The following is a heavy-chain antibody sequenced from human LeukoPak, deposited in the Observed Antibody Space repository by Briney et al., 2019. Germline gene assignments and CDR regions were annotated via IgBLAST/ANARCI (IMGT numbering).Heavy chain of an antibody. CDR2: VSGSGDST. CDR1: GFTFSTYA. V-gene: IGHV3-23*01. CDR3: AKGGQYGSSWYLIDY. D-gene: IGHD6-13*01. Sequence: GGSLRLSCAASGFTFSTYAMSWVRQAPGRGLEWVSTVSGSGDSTYLADSVKGRFTISRDNSKNTLFLQMNSLRAEDTAVYYCAKGGQYGSSWYLIDYWGLGTLVTVSS. J-gene: IGHJ4*02.